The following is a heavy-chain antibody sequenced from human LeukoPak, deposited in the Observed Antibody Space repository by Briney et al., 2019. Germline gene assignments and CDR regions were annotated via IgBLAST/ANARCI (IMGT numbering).Heavy chain of an antibody. CDR2: IYYSGST. D-gene: IGHD2-15*01. CDR3: GWRGGGHAFDI. V-gene: IGHV4-59*08. CDR1: GGSISSYY. J-gene: IGHJ3*02. Sequence: SETLSLTCTVSGGSISSYYWSWIRQPPGKGLECIGYIYYSGSTNYNPSLKSRVNISIDTSRTQFSLKLSSVTAADTAMYYCGWRGGGHAFDIWGQGTMVTVSS.